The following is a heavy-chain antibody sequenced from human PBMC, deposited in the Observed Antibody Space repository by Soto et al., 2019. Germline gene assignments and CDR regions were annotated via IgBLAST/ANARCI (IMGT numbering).Heavy chain of an antibody. D-gene: IGHD4-17*01. Sequence: EVQQVESGGGLVQPGGALRLSCATSGFTFSDHYMDWIRQAPGKGLEWVGRSRNKAKSFTTDYAASVKGRFTILRDDAKNSLYLQLNSLKTEDTAVYYCANYTYGDRDYWGQGTLVTVSS. V-gene: IGHV3-72*01. CDR2: SRNKAKSFTT. CDR1: GFTFSDHY. J-gene: IGHJ4*02. CDR3: ANYTYGDRDY.